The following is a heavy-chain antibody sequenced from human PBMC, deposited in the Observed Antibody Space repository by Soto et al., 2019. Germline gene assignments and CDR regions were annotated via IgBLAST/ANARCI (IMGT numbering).Heavy chain of an antibody. Sequence: SETLSLTCAVYGGSFSGYYWSWIRQPPGKGLEWIGEINHSGSTNYNPSLKSRVTISVDTSKNQFSLKLSSVTAADTAVYYCARERGVTRLRDYYYMDVWGKGTTVTVYS. CDR1: GGSFSGYY. CDR3: ARERGVTRLRDYYYMDV. J-gene: IGHJ6*03. V-gene: IGHV4-34*01. CDR2: INHSGST. D-gene: IGHD2-21*02.